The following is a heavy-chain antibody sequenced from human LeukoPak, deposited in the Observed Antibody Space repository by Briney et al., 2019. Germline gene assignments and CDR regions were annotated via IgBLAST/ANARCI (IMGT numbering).Heavy chain of an antibody. CDR3: ARSSGYSSGLYFDF. CDR1: GFTFSTYS. CDR2: ISSSSSAI. V-gene: IGHV3-48*01. Sequence: GGSLRLSCAASGFTFSTYSMNWVRQAPGKGLEWVSYISSSSSAIYYADLVKGRFTISRDNSKNTLHLQMNSLRAEDTAVYYCARSSGYSSGLYFDFWGQGTLVTASS. D-gene: IGHD6-19*01. J-gene: IGHJ4*02.